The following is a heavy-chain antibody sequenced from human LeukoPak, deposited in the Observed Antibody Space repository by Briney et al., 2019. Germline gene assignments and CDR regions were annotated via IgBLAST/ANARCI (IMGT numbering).Heavy chain of an antibody. Sequence: GGSLRLSCAASGFTVSSNYMSWVRQAPGKGLEWVSVIYSGGSTYYADSVKGRFTISRDNSKNTLYLQMNSLRAEDTAVYYCARESAYCGGDCPFDYWGQGTLVTVSS. V-gene: IGHV3-53*01. J-gene: IGHJ4*02. D-gene: IGHD2-21*02. CDR2: IYSGGST. CDR3: ARESAYCGGDCPFDY. CDR1: GFTVSSNY.